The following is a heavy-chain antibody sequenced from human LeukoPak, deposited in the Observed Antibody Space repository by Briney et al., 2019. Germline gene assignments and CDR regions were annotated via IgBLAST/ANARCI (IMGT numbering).Heavy chain of an antibody. J-gene: IGHJ4*02. V-gene: IGHV3-33*01. CDR2: IWYDGSNK. D-gene: IGHD5-18*01. CDR1: GFTFSSYG. CDR3: ARERGYSYGAHCDY. Sequence: PGRPLRLSCAASGFTFSSYGMHWVRQVPGKALEWVAVIWYDGSNKYYADSVKGRFTISRDNSKNTVYLQMNSLRAEDTAVYYCARERGYSYGAHCDYWGQGTLVSVSS.